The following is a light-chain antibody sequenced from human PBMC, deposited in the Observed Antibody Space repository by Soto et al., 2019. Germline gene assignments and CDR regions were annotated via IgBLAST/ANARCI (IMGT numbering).Light chain of an antibody. Sequence: DIQMTQSPSTLSASVGDRVTITCRASQNVNTWLAWFQQKPGKVPKLLIFDASTLQSGVPSRFGGSGSGTEFTLTITSLQPDDFATYYCQHYNSYSEAFGQGTKVELK. V-gene: IGKV1-5*01. CDR3: QHYNSYSEA. CDR1: QNVNTW. J-gene: IGKJ1*01. CDR2: DAS.